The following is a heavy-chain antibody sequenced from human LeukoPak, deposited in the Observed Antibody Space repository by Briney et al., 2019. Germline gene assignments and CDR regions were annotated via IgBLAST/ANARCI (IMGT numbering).Heavy chain of an antibody. CDR3: GRDQDYYGSGSYGPDY. D-gene: IGHD3-10*01. J-gene: IGHJ4*02. CDR1: GGSISNKY. V-gene: IGHV4-59*12. Sequence: SETLSLTCSISGGSISNKYWSWIRQPPGKGLEWIGYIYYTGSTSYNPSLKSRVTISVDTSENQFSLKLRSVTAADTAVYYCGRDQDYYGSGSYGPDYWGQGTLVTVSS. CDR2: IYYTGST.